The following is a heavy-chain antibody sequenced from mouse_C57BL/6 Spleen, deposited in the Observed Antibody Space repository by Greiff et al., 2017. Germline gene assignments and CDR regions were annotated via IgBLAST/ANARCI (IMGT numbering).Heavy chain of an antibody. CDR3: ARIHYYGNHWYFDV. V-gene: IGHV3-6*01. D-gene: IGHD1-1*01. Sequence: EVHLVESGPGLVKPSQSLSLTCSVTGYSITSGYYWNWIRQFPGNKLEWMGYISYDGSNNYNPSLKNRISITRDTSKNQFFLKLNSVTTEDTATYYCARIHYYGNHWYFDVWGTGTTVTVSS. J-gene: IGHJ1*03. CDR1: GYSITSGYY. CDR2: ISYDGSN.